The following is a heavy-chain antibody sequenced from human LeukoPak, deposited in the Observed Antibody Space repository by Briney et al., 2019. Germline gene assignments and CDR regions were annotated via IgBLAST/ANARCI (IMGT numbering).Heavy chain of an antibody. CDR3: ERDFALLR. D-gene: IGHD4-17*01. V-gene: IGHV4-59*01. Sequence: SGTLSLTCTVSGGSISNYYWSWIRQPPGKGLEWIGYIYYSGSTNCNPSLKSRVTISLDTSKNQFSLKLSSVTAADTAVYYCERDFALLRWGQGTMVTVSS. CDR1: GGSISNYY. J-gene: IGHJ3*01. CDR2: IYYSGST.